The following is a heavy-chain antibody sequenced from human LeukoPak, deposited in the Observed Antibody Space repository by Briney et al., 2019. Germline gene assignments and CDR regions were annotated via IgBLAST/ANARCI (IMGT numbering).Heavy chain of an antibody. CDR1: GYTFTGYY. Sequence: ASAKVSCKASGYTFTGYYMHWVRQAPGQGLEWMGWINPNSGGTNYAQKFQGRVTMTRDTSISTAYMELSRLRSDDTAVYYCARAPDSMGKSIAGDNWFDPWGQGTLVTVSS. CDR3: ARAPDSMGKSIAGDNWFDP. CDR2: INPNSGGT. J-gene: IGHJ5*02. D-gene: IGHD6-6*01. V-gene: IGHV1-2*02.